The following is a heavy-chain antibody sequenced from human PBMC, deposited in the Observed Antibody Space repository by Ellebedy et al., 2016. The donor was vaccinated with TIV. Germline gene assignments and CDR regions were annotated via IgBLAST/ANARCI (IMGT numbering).Heavy chain of an antibody. Sequence: AASVKVSCKASGGTFSSYVINWVRQAPGQGLEWMGGIIPIFGAAKYAQKFQGRVSITADDSTSTAYMELSGLRSEDTAIYFCARAESGGYAWDYWGQGTLVTVSS. V-gene: IGHV1-69*13. CDR1: GGTFSSYV. CDR3: ARAESGGYAWDY. J-gene: IGHJ4*02. D-gene: IGHD5-12*01. CDR2: IIPIFGAA.